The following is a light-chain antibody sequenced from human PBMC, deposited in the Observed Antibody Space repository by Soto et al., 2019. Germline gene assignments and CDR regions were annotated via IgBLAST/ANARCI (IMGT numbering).Light chain of an antibody. CDR2: DAS. J-gene: IGKJ1*01. CDR1: QSISSW. V-gene: IGKV1-5*01. CDR3: QQYNSYPRT. Sequence: DIQMTQSPSTLSASVGDRVTITCRASQSISSWLAWYQQKPGKAPKLLIYDASSFESGVPSRFSGSGSGTEFTLTISSLHPDDFATYYCQQYNSYPRTFGHGTKVEIK.